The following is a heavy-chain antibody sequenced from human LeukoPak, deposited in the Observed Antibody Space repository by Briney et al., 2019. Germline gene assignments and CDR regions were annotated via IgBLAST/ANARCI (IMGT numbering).Heavy chain of an antibody. CDR2: IYYSGST. CDR1: GGSFSSSLYY. J-gene: IGHJ6*02. Sequence: SETLSLTCTVSGGSFSSSLYYWGWIRQPPGKGLEWIGSIYYSGSTYYNPSLKSRVTISVDTSKNQFSLKLSSVTAADTAVYYCARDRIVGATKDYYGMDVWGQGTTVTVSS. CDR3: ARDRIVGATKDYYGMDV. D-gene: IGHD1-26*01. V-gene: IGHV4-39*07.